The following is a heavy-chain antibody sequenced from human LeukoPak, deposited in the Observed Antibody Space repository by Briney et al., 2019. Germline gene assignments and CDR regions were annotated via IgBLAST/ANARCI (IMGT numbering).Heavy chain of an antibody. Sequence: SETLSLTCTVSGGSISSYYWSWIRQPAGKGLEWIARIYTSGSTNYNPSLKSRVTMSVDTSKNQFSLKLSSVTAADTAVYYCARNIGDYDFWSGYEIQWFDPWGQGTLVTVSS. CDR2: IYTSGST. CDR1: GGSISSYY. V-gene: IGHV4-4*07. D-gene: IGHD3-3*01. CDR3: ARNIGDYDFWSGYEIQWFDP. J-gene: IGHJ5*02.